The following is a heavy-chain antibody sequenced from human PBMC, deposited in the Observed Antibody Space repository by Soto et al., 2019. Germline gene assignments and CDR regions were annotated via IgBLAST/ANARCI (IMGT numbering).Heavy chain of an antibody. J-gene: IGHJ4*02. D-gene: IGHD3-10*01. CDR1: GYTFISYG. CDR3: ARGDYYGSFDY. CDR2: SSAYNGNT. V-gene: IGHV1-18*01. Sequence: GPVKVSCKASGYTFISYGISWVRQAPGQGLEWMGWSSAYNGNTNYAQKLQGRVTMTIGTSTSTAYMELRSLRSDDTAVYYCARGDYYGSFDYWGQGTLVTVSS.